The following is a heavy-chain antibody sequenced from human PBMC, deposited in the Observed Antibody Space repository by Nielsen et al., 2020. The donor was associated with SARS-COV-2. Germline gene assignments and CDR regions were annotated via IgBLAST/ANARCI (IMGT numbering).Heavy chain of an antibody. CDR1: GFTFSTYG. J-gene: IGHJ4*02. CDR3: AKDWTAIGVAPSGGVDY. D-gene: IGHD3-3*01. Sequence: GGSLRLSCAASGFTFSTYGMHWVRQAPGKGLEWVAAISYDGSNKYYVDSVKGRFTISRDNSKITLYLQMSSLREEDTAVYYCAKDWTAIGVAPSGGVDYWGQGTLVTVSS. V-gene: IGHV3-30*18. CDR2: ISYDGSNK.